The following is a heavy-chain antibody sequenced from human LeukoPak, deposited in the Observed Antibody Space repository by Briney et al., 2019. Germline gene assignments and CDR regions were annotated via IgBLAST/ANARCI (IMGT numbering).Heavy chain of an antibody. CDR2: VHLNGAT. CDR1: GGSISSSNW. V-gene: IGHV4-4*02. D-gene: IGHD1-26*01. Sequence: PSGTLSLTCAVSGGSISSSNWWSWVRQPPGKGLEWIGEVHLNGATNYNPSLESRFSMSIDKSNNHLSLEVTSVTAADTAMYYCTRESGAFSPFGFWGQGTLVTVSS. J-gene: IGHJ4*02. CDR3: TRESGAFSPFGF.